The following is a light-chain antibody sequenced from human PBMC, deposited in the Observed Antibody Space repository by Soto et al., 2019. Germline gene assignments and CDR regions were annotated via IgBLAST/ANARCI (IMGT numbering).Light chain of an antibody. CDR1: SSDVGGYNY. V-gene: IGLV2-14*01. J-gene: IGLJ2*01. CDR3: SSYTSSSTLDVV. CDR2: DVS. Sequence: QSAPTQPASVSGSPGQSITISCTGTSSDVGGYNYVSWYQQHPGKAPKLMIYDVSNRPSGVSNRFSGSKSGNTASLTISGLQADDEADYYCSSYTSSSTLDVVFGGGTKLTVL.